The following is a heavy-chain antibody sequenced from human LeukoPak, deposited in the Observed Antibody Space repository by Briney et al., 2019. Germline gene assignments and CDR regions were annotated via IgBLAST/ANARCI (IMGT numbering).Heavy chain of an antibody. J-gene: IGHJ3*02. CDR1: GGSISSYY. V-gene: IGHV4-59*01. CDR3: ARDGSSSWYSPRDAFDI. D-gene: IGHD6-13*01. Sequence: SETLSLTCTVSGGSISSYYWSWIRQPPGKGLEWIGYIYYSGSTNYNPSLKSRVTISVDTSKNQFSLKLSSVTAADTAVYYCARDGSSSWYSPRDAFDIWGQGTMVTVSS. CDR2: IYYSGST.